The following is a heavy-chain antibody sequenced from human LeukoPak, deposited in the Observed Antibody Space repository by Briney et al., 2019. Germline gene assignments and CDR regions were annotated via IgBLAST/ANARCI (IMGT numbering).Heavy chain of an antibody. D-gene: IGHD1-26*01. CDR3: ARVNMVGPILEDYYFYMDV. J-gene: IGHJ6*03. CDR1: GYTFTSYG. Sequence: ASVKVSCKASGYTFTSYGFSWVRQAPGQGLEWMGWISAYNGYTYNSQKFQDRVTMTTDTSTTTAYMELRSLKFDDAAVYYRARVNMVGPILEDYYFYMDVWGEGTAVTVSS. V-gene: IGHV1-18*01. CDR2: ISAYNGYT.